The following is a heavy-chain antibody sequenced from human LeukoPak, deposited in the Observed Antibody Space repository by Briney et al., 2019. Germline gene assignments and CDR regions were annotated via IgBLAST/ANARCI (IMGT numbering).Heavy chain of an antibody. CDR1: GGSISSHY. CDR3: ARDYGDYGGWSDP. CDR2: IYYSGST. V-gene: IGHV4-59*11. J-gene: IGHJ5*02. Sequence: SETLSLTCTVSGGSISSHYWSWIRQPPGKGLEWIGYIYYSGSTNYNPSLKSRVTISIDKSKIQFSLKLTSVTAADTAVYYCARDYGDYGGWSDPWGQGTLVIVSS. D-gene: IGHD4-17*01.